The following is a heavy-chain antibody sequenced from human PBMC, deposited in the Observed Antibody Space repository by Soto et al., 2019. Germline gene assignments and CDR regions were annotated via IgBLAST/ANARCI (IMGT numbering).Heavy chain of an antibody. CDR2: ISWDASST. CDR1: GFTFDDYS. CDR3: AKGVVGYRSGIVDY. V-gene: IGHV3-43*01. D-gene: IGHD2-2*01. J-gene: IGHJ4*02. Sequence: EVQLVESGGVVVQPGGSLRLSCAASGFTFDDYSMHWVRRPPGKGLEWVSLISWDASSTYYADSVKGRFTISRDNSKNSLYLQMNSLRPEDTAFYYCAKGVVGYRSGIVDYWGQGTLVTVSS.